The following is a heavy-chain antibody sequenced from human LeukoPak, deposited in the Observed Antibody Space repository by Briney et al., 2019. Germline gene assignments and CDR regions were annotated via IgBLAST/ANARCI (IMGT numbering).Heavy chain of an antibody. CDR3: ARAPPGGIMIVVSPWFDP. Sequence: ASVKVSCKASGGTFSSYAISWVRQAPGQGLEWMGRIIPILGIANYAQKFQGRVTITADKSTSTAYMELSSLRSEDTAVYYCARAPPGGIMIVVSPWFDPGGQGTLVPVSS. J-gene: IGHJ5*02. CDR1: GGTFSSYA. D-gene: IGHD3-22*01. CDR2: IIPILGIA. V-gene: IGHV1-69*04.